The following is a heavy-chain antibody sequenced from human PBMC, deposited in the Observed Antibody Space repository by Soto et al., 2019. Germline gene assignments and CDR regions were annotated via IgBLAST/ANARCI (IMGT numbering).Heavy chain of an antibody. CDR1: CGSFIGYY. CDR3: ARSNYFG. V-gene: IGHV4-34*01. D-gene: IGHD3-10*01. CDR2: INHSGST. Sequence: SETLSLTCAFYCGSFIGYYWSWIRQPPGKGLEWIGEINHSGSTNYNPSLKSRVTISVDTSKNQFSLKLSSVTAADTAVYYCARSNYFGWGQGTLVTVSS. J-gene: IGHJ4*02.